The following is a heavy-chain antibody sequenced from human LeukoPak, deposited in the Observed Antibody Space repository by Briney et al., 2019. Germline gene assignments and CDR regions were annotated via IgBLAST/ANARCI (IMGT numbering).Heavy chain of an antibody. J-gene: IGHJ5*02. D-gene: IGHD1-20*01. Sequence: PSETLSLTCAVYGGSFSGYYWSWIRQPPGKGLEWIGEINHSGSTNYNPSLKSRVTISVDTSKNQFSLKLSSVTAADTAVYYCAREALCNWNDGGFWFDPWGQGTLVTVSS. CDR1: GGSFSGYY. CDR2: INHSGST. V-gene: IGHV4-34*01. CDR3: AREALCNWNDGGFWFDP.